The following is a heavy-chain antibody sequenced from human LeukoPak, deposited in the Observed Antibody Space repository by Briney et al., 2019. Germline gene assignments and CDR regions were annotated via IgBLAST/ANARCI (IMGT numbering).Heavy chain of an antibody. CDR3: ARGGLPIYDILTGFYSYYGMDV. CDR1: GGSISSYY. V-gene: IGHV4-59*01. J-gene: IGHJ6*02. D-gene: IGHD3-9*01. Sequence: SETLSLTCTVSGGSISSYYWSWIRQPPGKGLEWIGYIYYSGSTNYNPSLKSRVTISVDTSKNQFSLKLSSVTAADTAVYYCARGGLPIYDILTGFYSYYGMDVWGQGTTVTVSS. CDR2: IYYSGST.